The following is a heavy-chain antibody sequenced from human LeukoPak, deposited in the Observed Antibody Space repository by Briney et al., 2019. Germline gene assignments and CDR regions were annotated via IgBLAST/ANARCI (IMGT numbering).Heavy chain of an antibody. CDR1: GFTFSSYD. CDR3: ATGRSPTLGYFDL. CDR2: IGTAGDT. J-gene: IGHJ2*01. D-gene: IGHD1-26*01. V-gene: IGHV3-13*01. Sequence: GGSLRLSCAASGFTFSSYDMHWVRQPTGGGLGWVSGIGTAGDTYYLGSVKSRFTISRENAQNSLYLQMNSLRGGDTAVYYCATGRSPTLGYFDLWGRGTLVTVSS.